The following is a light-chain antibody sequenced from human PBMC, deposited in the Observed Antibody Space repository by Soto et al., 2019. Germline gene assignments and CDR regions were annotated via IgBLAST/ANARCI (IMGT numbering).Light chain of an antibody. Sequence: EIVMTQSPGTLSVSPGERVTFSCRASQSVSSNLAWYQQKPGQAPRLLIYGASTRATGIPARFSGSGSGTDFTLTISRLEPEDFAVYYCQQYVSPPFTFGQGTRLEI. CDR2: GAS. V-gene: IGKV3-15*01. CDR1: QSVSSN. J-gene: IGKJ5*01. CDR3: QQYVSPPFT.